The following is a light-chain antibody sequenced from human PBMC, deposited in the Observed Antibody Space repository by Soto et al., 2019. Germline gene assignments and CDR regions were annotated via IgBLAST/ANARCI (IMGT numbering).Light chain of an antibody. V-gene: IGKV1-27*01. CDR2: AAS. J-gene: IGKJ3*01. CDR3: QKSNSAPFT. Sequence: DIQMTQSPSSLSASVGDRVTITCRASQGISSYLAWYQQIPGKVPKLLIYAASTLQSGVPSRFSGSGSGAEFTLTISSLQPEDVANYFCQKSNSAPFTFGPGTKVDIK. CDR1: QGISSY.